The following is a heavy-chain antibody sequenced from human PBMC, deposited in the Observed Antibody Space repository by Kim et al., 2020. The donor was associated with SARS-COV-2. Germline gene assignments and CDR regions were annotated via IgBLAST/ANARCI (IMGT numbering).Heavy chain of an antibody. V-gene: IGHV4-4*02. D-gene: IGHD6-13*01. CDR3: ARAGRLQQLVLGNWFDP. Sequence: SETLSLTCAVSGGSISSSNWWSWVRQPPGKGLEWIGEIYHSGSTNYNPSLKSRVTISVDKSKNQFSLKLSSVTAADTAVYYCARAGRLQQLVLGNWFDPWGQGTLVTVSS. J-gene: IGHJ5*02. CDR2: IYHSGST. CDR1: GGSISSSNW.